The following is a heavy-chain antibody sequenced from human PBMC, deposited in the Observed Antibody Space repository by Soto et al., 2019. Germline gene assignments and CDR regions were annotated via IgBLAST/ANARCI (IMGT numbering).Heavy chain of an antibody. V-gene: IGHV3-30*18. Sequence: GGSLRLSCAASGFTFSSYGMHWVRQAPGKGLEWVAVISYDGSNKYYADSVKGRFTISRDNSKNTLYLQMNSLRAEDTAVYYCAKDAEWFGEFLFLMDVWGKGTTVTVSS. CDR1: GFTFSSYG. J-gene: IGHJ6*04. CDR2: ISYDGSNK. D-gene: IGHD3-10*01. CDR3: AKDAEWFGEFLFLMDV.